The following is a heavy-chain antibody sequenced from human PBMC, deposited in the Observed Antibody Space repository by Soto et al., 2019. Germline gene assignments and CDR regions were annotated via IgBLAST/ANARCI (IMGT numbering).Heavy chain of an antibody. CDR2: IFSSGRT. Sequence: QVQLQESGPGLVKPSETLSLTCTVSGDSISSFYWTWIRQPPGKGLEWVGYIFSSGRTNYNPSLKSRVTISVDPSENQFSLKLTSVTAADTAVYYCARVGYCSSTPCWPIGYFEYWGQGTLVTVSS. V-gene: IGHV4-59*01. CDR3: ARVGYCSSTPCWPIGYFEY. CDR1: GDSISSFY. J-gene: IGHJ4*02. D-gene: IGHD2-2*01.